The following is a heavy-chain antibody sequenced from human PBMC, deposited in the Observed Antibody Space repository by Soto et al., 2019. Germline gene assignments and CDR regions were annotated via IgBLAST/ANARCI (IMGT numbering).Heavy chain of an antibody. J-gene: IGHJ6*02. CDR3: ARDHGYCSSTSCYVPYYYYGMDV. CDR2: IYYSGST. D-gene: IGHD2-2*03. CDR1: GGSISSYY. Sequence: QVQLQESGPGLVKPSESLSLTCTVSGGSISSYYWSWIRQPPGKGLEWIGYIYYSGSTNYNPSLKSRVPISVDTSKNQFSLKLSSVTAADTAVYYCARDHGYCSSTSCYVPYYYYGMDVWGQGTTVTVSS. V-gene: IGHV4-59*01.